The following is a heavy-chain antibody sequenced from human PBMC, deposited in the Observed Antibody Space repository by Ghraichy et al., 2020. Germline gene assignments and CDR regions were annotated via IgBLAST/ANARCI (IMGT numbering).Heavy chain of an antibody. CDR3: ARRTLEGNAFDI. D-gene: IGHD1-1*01. CDR1: GFTFSSYT. J-gene: IGHJ3*02. Sequence: GESLNISCAASGFTFSSYTMNWVRQAPGKGLEWVSYISLSGSTIYYADSVKGRFTISRDNAKNSLFLQMSSLRDEDSAVYYCARRTLEGNAFDIWGQGTMVTVSS. CDR2: ISLSGSTI. V-gene: IGHV3-48*02.